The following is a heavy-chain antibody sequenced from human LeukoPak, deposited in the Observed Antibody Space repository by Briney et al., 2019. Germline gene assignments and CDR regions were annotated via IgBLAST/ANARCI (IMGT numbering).Heavy chain of an antibody. J-gene: IGHJ3*02. D-gene: IGHD5-12*01. Sequence: ASVKVSCKVSGYTLTELSLHWVRQAPGKGLEWMGGFDPEDGETIYAQKFQGRVTMTEDTSTDTAYMELSSLRSEDTAVYYCATDLLVIVATIGAFDIWGQGTMVTVSS. CDR2: FDPEDGET. V-gene: IGHV1-24*01. CDR3: ATDLLVIVATIGAFDI. CDR1: GYTLTELS.